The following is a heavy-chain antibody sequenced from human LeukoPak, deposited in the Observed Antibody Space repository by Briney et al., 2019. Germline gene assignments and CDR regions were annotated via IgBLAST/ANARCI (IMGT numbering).Heavy chain of an antibody. J-gene: IGHJ4*02. CDR2: INHSGST. CDR3: ARGRRLRFLEWSGFYFDY. Sequence: SETLSLTCAVYGGSFSGYYWSWIRQPPGKGRGWIGEINHSGSTNYNPSLKSRVTISVDTSKNQFSLKLSSVTAADTAVYYCARGRRLRFLEWSGFYFDYWGQGTLVTVSS. V-gene: IGHV4-34*01. CDR1: GGSFSGYY. D-gene: IGHD3-3*01.